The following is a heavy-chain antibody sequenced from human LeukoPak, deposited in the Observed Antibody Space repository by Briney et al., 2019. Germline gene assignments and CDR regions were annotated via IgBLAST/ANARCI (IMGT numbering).Heavy chain of an antibody. CDR2: INPNSGGT. CDR3: AREIILVVVAPPHFDS. D-gene: IGHD2-15*01. Sequence: ASVKVSCKGSGYTFTCYYMHWVRQAPGQGQEGMGWINPNSGGTNYAQKFQGRVTMTRDTSISTAYMELSRLRSDDTAVYYCAREIILVVVAPPHFDSWGQGTLVTVSS. J-gene: IGHJ4*02. V-gene: IGHV1-2*02. CDR1: GYTFTCYY.